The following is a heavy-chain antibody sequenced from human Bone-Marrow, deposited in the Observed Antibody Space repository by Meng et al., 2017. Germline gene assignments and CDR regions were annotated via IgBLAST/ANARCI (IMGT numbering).Heavy chain of an antibody. CDR2: IIPIFTTT. V-gene: IGHV1-69*05. CDR3: ATVTSVAIAVSTIDTTGPFDY. CDR1: GGSLRNHA. D-gene: IGHD5/OR15-5a*01. J-gene: IGHJ4*02. Sequence: SVKVSCKASGGSLRNHAVSRVRHAPGQGLEWLGGIIPIFTTTYYAQKFQARVTMSTDESTNTAYMKLSSLKVDDTAVYYCATVTSVAIAVSTIDTTGPFDYWGQGTLVTVAS.